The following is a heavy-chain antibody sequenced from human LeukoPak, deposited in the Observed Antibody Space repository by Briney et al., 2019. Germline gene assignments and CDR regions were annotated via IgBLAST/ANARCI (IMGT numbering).Heavy chain of an antibody. CDR2: ISSSGSTI. D-gene: IGHD6-13*01. Sequence: RTGGSLRLSCAASGFTFSSYEMNWVRQAPGKGLEWVSYISSSGSTIYYADSVKGRFTISRDNAKNSLYLQMHSLRADDTAVYYCAKDRPYISSWYGCSTPWGQGTLVTVSS. V-gene: IGHV3-48*03. CDR1: GFTFSSYE. CDR3: AKDRPYISSWYGCSTP. J-gene: IGHJ5*02.